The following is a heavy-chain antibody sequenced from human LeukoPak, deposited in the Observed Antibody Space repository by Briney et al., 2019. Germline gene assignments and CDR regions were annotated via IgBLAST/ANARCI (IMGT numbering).Heavy chain of an antibody. J-gene: IGHJ4*02. Sequence: PGRSLRLSCAASGFTFDDYAMHWVRQAPGKGLEWVSGVSWNSGSIGYADSVKGRFTISRDNAKNSLYLQMNSLRAEDTAVYFCANSRGYGSGNLWGQGTLVTVSS. CDR2: VSWNSGSI. CDR3: ANSRGYGSGNL. CDR1: GFTFDDYA. V-gene: IGHV3-9*01. D-gene: IGHD3-10*01.